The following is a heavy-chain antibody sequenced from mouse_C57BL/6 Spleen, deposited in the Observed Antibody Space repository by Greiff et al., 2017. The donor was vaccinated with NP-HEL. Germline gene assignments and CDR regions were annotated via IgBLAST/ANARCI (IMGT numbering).Heavy chain of an antibody. CDR1: GYTFTDYE. Sequence: VQLQQSGAELVRPGASVTLSCKASGYTFTDYEMHWVKQTPVHGLEWIGAIDPETGGTAYNQKFKGKAILTADKSSSTAYMELRSLTSEDSAVYYCTRVTTDPYAMDYWGQGTSVTVSS. V-gene: IGHV1-15*01. CDR3: TRVTTDPYAMDY. CDR2: IDPETGGT. D-gene: IGHD1-1*01. J-gene: IGHJ4*01.